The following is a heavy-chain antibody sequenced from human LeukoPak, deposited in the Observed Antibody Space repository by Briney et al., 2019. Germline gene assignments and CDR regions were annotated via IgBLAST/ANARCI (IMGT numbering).Heavy chain of an antibody. CDR2: IYTSGGT. J-gene: IGHJ4*02. CDR1: GGSISYQY. Sequence: SETLSLTCTVSGGSISYQYWAWIRQPPGKRLEWIGYIYTSGGTNYNPSLKSRVTISVDTSKNQFSLKLSSVTAADTAVYYCARHVSIAAAGILYFDYWGQGTLVTVSS. D-gene: IGHD6-13*01. V-gene: IGHV4-4*09. CDR3: ARHVSIAAAGILYFDY.